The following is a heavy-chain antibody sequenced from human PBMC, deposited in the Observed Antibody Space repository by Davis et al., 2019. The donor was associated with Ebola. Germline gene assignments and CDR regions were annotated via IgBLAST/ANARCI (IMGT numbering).Heavy chain of an antibody. CDR3: ARGGYSYGYVYYYGMDV. J-gene: IGHJ6*02. D-gene: IGHD5-18*01. Sequence: SETLSLTCTVSGGSISSSSYYWGWIRQPPGKGLEWIGSIYYSGSTHYNPSLKSRVTISVDTSKNQFSLKLSSVTAADTAVYYCARGGYSYGYVYYYGMDVWGQGTTVTVSS. CDR1: GGSISSSSYY. CDR2: IYYSGST. V-gene: IGHV4-39*01.